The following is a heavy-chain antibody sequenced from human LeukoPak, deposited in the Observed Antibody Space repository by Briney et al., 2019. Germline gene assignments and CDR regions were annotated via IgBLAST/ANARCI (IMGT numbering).Heavy chain of an antibody. V-gene: IGHV4-4*07. CDR3: ARGPKVNSSGYYHNY. Sequence: SETLSLTCTVSGGSIRSYYWSWIRQPAGKGLEWIGRIYTSGSTNYNPSLKSRVTMSVDTSKNQFSLKLSSVTAADTAVYYCARGPKVNSSGYYHNYWGQGTLVTVSS. CDR1: GGSIRSYY. D-gene: IGHD3-22*01. CDR2: IYTSGST. J-gene: IGHJ4*02.